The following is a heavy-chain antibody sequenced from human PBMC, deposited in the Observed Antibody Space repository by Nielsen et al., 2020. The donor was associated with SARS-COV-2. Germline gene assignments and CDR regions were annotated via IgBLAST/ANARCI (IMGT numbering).Heavy chain of an antibody. CDR3: ATSVSTGPTASGAFDI. J-gene: IGHJ3*02. D-gene: IGHD4-11*01. V-gene: IGHV3-30*03. CDR1: GFTFSSYG. CDR2: ISYDGSNK. Sequence: GGSLRLSCAASGFTFSSYGMHWVRQAPGKGLEWVAVISYDGSNKYYADSVKGRFTISRDNSKNTLYLQMNSLRAEDTAVYYCATSVSTGPTASGAFDIRGQGTMVTVSS.